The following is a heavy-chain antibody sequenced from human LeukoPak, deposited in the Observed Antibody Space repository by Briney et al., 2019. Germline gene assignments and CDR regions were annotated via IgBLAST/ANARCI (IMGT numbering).Heavy chain of an antibody. Sequence: PSETLSLTCTVSGGSISGFHWSWIRQPPGKGLEWGGYIYYSGSTDYNPSLNSRVTISLDTSKKQFSLKMSSVTAADTAVYYCARDLSYCSSTSCYGYIDVWGKGTTVTVSS. D-gene: IGHD2-2*01. CDR1: GGSISGFH. J-gene: IGHJ6*03. CDR2: IYYSGST. V-gene: IGHV4-59*01. CDR3: ARDLSYCSSTSCYGYIDV.